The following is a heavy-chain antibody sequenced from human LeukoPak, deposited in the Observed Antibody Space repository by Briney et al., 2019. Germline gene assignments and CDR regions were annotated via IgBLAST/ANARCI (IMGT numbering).Heavy chain of an antibody. Sequence: GASVKVSCKAYGYTFTGYYIHWVRQAPGQGLQWMGWINPNSGGTQSAESFQGRVTMTTDTSTSTAYMELRSLRSDDTAVYYCARSALLITPEYYFDYWGQGTLVTVSS. CDR3: ARSALLITPEYYFDY. J-gene: IGHJ4*02. CDR1: GYTFTGYY. CDR2: INPNSGGT. D-gene: IGHD3-22*01. V-gene: IGHV1-2*02.